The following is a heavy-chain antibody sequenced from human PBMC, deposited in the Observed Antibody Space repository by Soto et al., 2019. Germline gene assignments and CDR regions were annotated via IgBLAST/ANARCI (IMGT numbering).Heavy chain of an antibody. D-gene: IGHD2-2*01. CDR2: IYYSGST. V-gene: IGHV4-31*03. J-gene: IGHJ4*02. CDR3: ARGPGGYQLDY. Sequence: QVQLQESGPGLVKPSQTLSLTCTVSGGSISSNAYYWSWIRQRPGKGLEWIGYIYYSGSTYYIPSLKSRVTMSVDPSKNRFPLTVSSVTAADTAVYYWARGPGGYQLDYWGQGTLVTVSS. CDR1: GGSISSNAYY.